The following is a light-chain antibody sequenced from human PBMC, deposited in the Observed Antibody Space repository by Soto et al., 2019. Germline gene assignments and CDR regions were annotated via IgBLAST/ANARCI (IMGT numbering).Light chain of an antibody. CDR2: AAS. Sequence: AIQMTQSPSPLSASVGDRITITCRASQGIRSALGWHQQKPGTAPKLLIFAASSLQGGVPARFSGNGSGTDFTLTISSLQPEDFGTYYCLQDDNYPLTFGPGTKVDIK. J-gene: IGKJ3*01. CDR1: QGIRSA. CDR3: LQDDNYPLT. V-gene: IGKV1-6*01.